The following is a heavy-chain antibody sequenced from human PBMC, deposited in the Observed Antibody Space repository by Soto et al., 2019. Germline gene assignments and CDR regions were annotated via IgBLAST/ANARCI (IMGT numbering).Heavy chain of an antibody. CDR2: IDWDDDK. CDR3: ARSQGRIVGAPGGAFDI. Sequence: SGPTLVNPTQTLTLTCTFSGFSFSTPGMRVNWIRQPPGKALEWLARIDWDDDKFYTTSLKTRLTISKDTSKNQVVLTMTNMEPVDTATYYCARSQGRIVGAPGGAFDIWGQGTMVTLSS. J-gene: IGHJ3*02. V-gene: IGHV2-70*04. D-gene: IGHD1-26*01. CDR1: GFSFSTPGMR.